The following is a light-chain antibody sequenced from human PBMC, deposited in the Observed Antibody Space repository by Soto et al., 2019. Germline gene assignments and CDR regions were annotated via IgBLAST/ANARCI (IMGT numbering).Light chain of an antibody. CDR2: DAS. CDR3: HQRSNWPWT. Sequence: EIVLTQSPATLSLSPGERATLSCRASQSVSSYLAWYQQKPGQAPRLLISDASNRATGIPARFSGSGSGTDFTLTISSLEPEEFAVYYCHQRSNWPWTFGQGTKVEIK. CDR1: QSVSSY. V-gene: IGKV3-11*01. J-gene: IGKJ1*01.